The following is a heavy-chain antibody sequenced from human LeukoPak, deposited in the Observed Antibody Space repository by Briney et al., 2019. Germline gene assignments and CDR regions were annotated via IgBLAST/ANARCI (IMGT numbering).Heavy chain of an antibody. Sequence: GGSLRLSCAASGFAFSSYAMSWVRQAPGKGLEWVSYISSSGSTIYYADSVKGRFTISRDNAKNSLYLQMNSLRAEDTAVYYCARVRYSSSWYAPNWFDPWGQGTLVTVSS. V-gene: IGHV3-48*04. J-gene: IGHJ5*02. CDR1: GFAFSSYA. CDR3: ARVRYSSSWYAPNWFDP. D-gene: IGHD6-13*01. CDR2: ISSSGSTI.